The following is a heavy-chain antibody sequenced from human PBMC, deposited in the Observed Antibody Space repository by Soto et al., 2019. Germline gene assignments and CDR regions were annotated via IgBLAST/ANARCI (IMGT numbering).Heavy chain of an antibody. CDR1: GFSLSSSGMS. CDR2: VYWNDDK. CDR3: AHMYYYDGSGYYPTSDY. J-gene: IGHJ4*02. V-gene: IGHV2-5*01. D-gene: IGHD3-22*01. Sequence: SGPTLVNPTQTLTLTCTFSGFSLSSSGMSVGWFRQAPGKAPEWLSLVYWNDDKRYSPSLKSRLTISKDTSTNQVVLTMTNMDSVDTGTYYCAHMYYYDGSGYYPTSDYWGQGTLVTVSS.